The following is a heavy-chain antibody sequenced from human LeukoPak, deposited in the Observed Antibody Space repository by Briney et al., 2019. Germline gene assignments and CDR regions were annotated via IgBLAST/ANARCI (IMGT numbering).Heavy chain of an antibody. CDR1: GFTFRGSE. J-gene: IGHJ3*02. CDR2: ISGFGTKI. V-gene: IGHV3-48*03. CDR3: ARERVTTGGDASDI. Sequence: PGGSLRLSCVASGFTFRGSEMNWVRQAPGKGLEWVSYISGFGTKIHYADSVKGRFTVSRDNAKNSLYLQMNSLRAEDTAIYYCARERVTTGGDASDIWGQGTMVTVSS. D-gene: IGHD4-11*01.